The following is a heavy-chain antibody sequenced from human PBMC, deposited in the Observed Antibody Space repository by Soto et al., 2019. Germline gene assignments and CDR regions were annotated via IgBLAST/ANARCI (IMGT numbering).Heavy chain of an antibody. Sequence: NVSCKASGYTFTSYGISWVRQAPGQGLEWMGWISAYNGNTNYAQKLQGRVTMTTDTSTSTAYMELRSLRSDDTAVYYCARDPLDIVVVPAESDAFDIWGQGTMVTVSS. CDR1: GYTFTSYG. CDR3: ARDPLDIVVVPAESDAFDI. CDR2: ISAYNGNT. J-gene: IGHJ3*02. D-gene: IGHD2-2*03. V-gene: IGHV1-18*01.